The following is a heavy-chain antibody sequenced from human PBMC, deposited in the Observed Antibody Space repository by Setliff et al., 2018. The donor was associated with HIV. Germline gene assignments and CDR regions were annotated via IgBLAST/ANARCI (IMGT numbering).Heavy chain of an antibody. CDR1: GGTFSRHT. CDR2: IIPILGTT. Sequence: ASVKVSCKSSGGTFSRHTISWVRQAPGQGLEWMGGIIPILGTTNYAQNFQGRVSITADASTSTAFMELSSLRSDDTAVYYCARDNYYDSSGAIGYWGRGTLVTVSS. CDR3: ARDNYYDSSGAIGY. V-gene: IGHV1-69*13. J-gene: IGHJ4*02. D-gene: IGHD3-22*01.